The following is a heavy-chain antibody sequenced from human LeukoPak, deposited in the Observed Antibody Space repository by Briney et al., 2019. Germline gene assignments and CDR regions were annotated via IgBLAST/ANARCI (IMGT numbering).Heavy chain of an antibody. J-gene: IGHJ4*02. Sequence: PSETLSLTCAVYGGSFSGYYWSWIRQPPGKGLEWIGEINHSGSTNYNPSLKSRVTISVDTSKNQFSLKLSSVTAADTAVYYCARPRSRIAVAGLGYWGQGTLVTVSS. D-gene: IGHD6-19*01. CDR2: INHSGST. CDR1: GGSFSGYY. CDR3: ARPRSRIAVAGLGY. V-gene: IGHV4-34*01.